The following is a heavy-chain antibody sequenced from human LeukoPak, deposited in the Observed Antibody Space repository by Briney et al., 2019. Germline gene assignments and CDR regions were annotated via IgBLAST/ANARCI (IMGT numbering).Heavy chain of an antibody. J-gene: IGHJ4*02. CDR1: GFTFDDYG. Sequence: PGGSLRLSCAASGFTFDDYGMSWVRQAPGKGLEWVSAISGSGGSTYYADSVKGRFTISRDNSKNTLYLQMNSLRAEDTAVYYCAKDMPLNYDFWSGYPYYFDYWGQGTLVTVSS. CDR2: ISGSGGST. V-gene: IGHV3-23*01. CDR3: AKDMPLNYDFWSGYPYYFDY. D-gene: IGHD3-3*01.